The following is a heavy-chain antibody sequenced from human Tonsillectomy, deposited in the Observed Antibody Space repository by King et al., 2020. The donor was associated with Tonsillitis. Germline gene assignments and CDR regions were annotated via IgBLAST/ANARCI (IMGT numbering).Heavy chain of an antibody. CDR1: GFTFSSYA. CDR2: LSGSGSST. CDR3: AKDKRYSGSYNDAFDI. Sequence: VQLVESGGGLVQPGGSLRLSCAASGFTFSSYAMSWVRQAPGMGLEWVSALSGSGSSTYYADSVKGRFIISRDNSKNTLYQQMNSLRAEDTAVYYCAKDKRYSGSYNDAFDIWGQGTMVTVSS. D-gene: IGHD1-26*01. J-gene: IGHJ3*02. V-gene: IGHV3-23*04.